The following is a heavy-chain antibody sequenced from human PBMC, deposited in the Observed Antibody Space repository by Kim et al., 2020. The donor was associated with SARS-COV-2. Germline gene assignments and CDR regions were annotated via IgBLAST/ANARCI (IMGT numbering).Heavy chain of an antibody. V-gene: IGHV4-39*01. CDR1: GGSISSSSYY. J-gene: IGHJ4*02. Sequence: SETLSLTCTVSGGSISSSSYYWGWIRQPPGKGLEWIGSIYYSGSTYYNPSLKSRVTISVDTSKNQFSLKLSSVTAADTAVYYCARQSGYYDSSGSVVWGQGTLVTVSS. CDR3: ARQSGYYDSSGSVV. CDR2: IYYSGST. D-gene: IGHD3-22*01.